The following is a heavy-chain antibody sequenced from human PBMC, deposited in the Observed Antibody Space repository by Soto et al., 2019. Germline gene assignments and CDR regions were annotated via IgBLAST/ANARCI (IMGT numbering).Heavy chain of an antibody. D-gene: IGHD3-22*01. V-gene: IGHV1-46*03. CDR3: ARGVGYSDSRGYPFDY. CDR1: GDTLSTYY. Sequence: VQLVHSGAEVKRPGASVKISCKASGDTLSTYYMHWARQAPGQGLEWMGIINPRSGKTNYPQKEQGSATITREVSTTPVYMKLSTLRSQETAMYYCARGVGYSDSRGYPFDYWGQGTLVTVSS. J-gene: IGHJ4*02. CDR2: INPRSGKT.